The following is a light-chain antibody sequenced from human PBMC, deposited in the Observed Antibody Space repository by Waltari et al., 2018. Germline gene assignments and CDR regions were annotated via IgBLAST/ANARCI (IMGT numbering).Light chain of an antibody. CDR3: SSYTTSSAPGV. J-gene: IGLJ1*01. CDR1: DSDVGAYDF. V-gene: IGLV2-14*01. CDR2: EVS. Sequence: QSALTQPASVSGSPGQSITISCSGTDSDVGAYDFVSWYQQHPGKAPHLIIYEVSNRTAGVSNRFSASKSVNTASLTIAGLQAEDEADYYCSSYTTSSAPGVFGTGTRVTVL.